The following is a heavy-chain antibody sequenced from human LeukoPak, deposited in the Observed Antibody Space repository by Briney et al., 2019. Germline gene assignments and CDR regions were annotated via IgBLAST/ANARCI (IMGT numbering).Heavy chain of an antibody. V-gene: IGHV1-8*02. D-gene: IGHD5-18*01. CDR3: ARGRYGYVG. J-gene: IGHJ4*02. Sequence: ASVKVSCKASGYIFTTYGISWVRQAPGQGLEWMGWMNPNSGNTGYAQKFQGRVTMTRNTSISTAYMELSSLRSEDTAVYYCARGRYGYVGWGQGTLVTVSS. CDR1: GYIFTTYG. CDR2: MNPNSGNT.